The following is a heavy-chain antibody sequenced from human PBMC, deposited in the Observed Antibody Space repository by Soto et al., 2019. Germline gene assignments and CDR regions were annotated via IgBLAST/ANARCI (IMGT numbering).Heavy chain of an antibody. CDR2: ISESGGTT. Sequence: GGSLRLSCAASGFTFGRSAMTWVRQAPGKGLEWVSGISESGGTTYYPDTVRGRFTISRDNSKNTLYLQMNSLRTEDTAVYYCAKGGESSLSLIWGQGTLVTVSS. CDR1: GFTFGRSA. J-gene: IGHJ4*02. V-gene: IGHV3-23*01. D-gene: IGHD3-16*02. CDR3: AKGGESSLSLI.